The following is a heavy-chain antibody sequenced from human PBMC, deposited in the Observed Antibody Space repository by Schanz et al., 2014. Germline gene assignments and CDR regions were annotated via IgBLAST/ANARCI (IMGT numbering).Heavy chain of an antibody. Sequence: EVLLVESGGGLVKPGGSLRLSCEASGFTFITYTMNWVRQAPGKGLEWVSGISGSGGSTYYADSVKGRFTISRDNSKNTLYLQMNSLSADDTAVFYCAKGMGYCSGGTCYDYYYYGLDVWGQGTTVTVSS. CDR1: GFTFITYT. CDR3: AKGMGYCSGGTCYDYYYYGLDV. CDR2: ISGSGGST. D-gene: IGHD2-15*01. V-gene: IGHV3-23*04. J-gene: IGHJ6*02.